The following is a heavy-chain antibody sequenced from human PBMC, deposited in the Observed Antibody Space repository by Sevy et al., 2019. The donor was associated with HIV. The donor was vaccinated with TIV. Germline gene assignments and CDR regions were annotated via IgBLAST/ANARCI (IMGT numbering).Heavy chain of an antibody. CDR1: GGTFSSYA. Sequence: ASVKDSCKASGGTFSSYAISWVRQAPGQGLEWMGGIIPIFGTANYAQKFQGRVTITADKSTSTAYMELSSLRSEDTAVYYCARSRLILRFLEWLSRGAFDIWGQGTMVTVSS. V-gene: IGHV1-69*06. CDR2: IIPIFGTA. D-gene: IGHD3-3*01. J-gene: IGHJ3*02. CDR3: ARSRLILRFLEWLSRGAFDI.